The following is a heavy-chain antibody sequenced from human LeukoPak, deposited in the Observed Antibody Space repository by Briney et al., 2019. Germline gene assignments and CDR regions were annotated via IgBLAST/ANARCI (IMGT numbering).Heavy chain of an antibody. V-gene: IGHV3-66*01. CDR2: IYSGGST. CDR3: ARVSNRGYDPLDY. CDR1: GFTVSSNY. Sequence: PGGSLRLSCAASGFTVSSNYMSWVRQAPGKGLEWVSVIYSGGSTYYADSVKGRFTISRDNSKNTLYLQMNSLTAEDTAVYYCARVSNRGYDPLDYWGQGTLVTVSS. D-gene: IGHD5-12*01. J-gene: IGHJ4*02.